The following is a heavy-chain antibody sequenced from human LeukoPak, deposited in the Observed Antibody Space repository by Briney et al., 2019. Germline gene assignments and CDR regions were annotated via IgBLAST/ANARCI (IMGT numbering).Heavy chain of an antibody. J-gene: IGHJ5*02. CDR1: GGSFSGYY. CDR2: INHSGST. Sequence: SETLSLTCAVYGGSFSGYYWSWIRQPPGKGLEWIGEINHSGSTNYNPSLKSRVTISVDTSKNQFSLKLSSVTAADTAVYYCARVRRASQLPSFDPWGQGTLVTVSS. D-gene: IGHD2-2*01. CDR3: ARVRRASQLPSFDP. V-gene: IGHV4-34*01.